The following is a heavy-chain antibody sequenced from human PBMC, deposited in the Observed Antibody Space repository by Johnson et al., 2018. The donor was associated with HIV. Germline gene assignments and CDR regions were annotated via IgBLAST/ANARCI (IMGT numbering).Heavy chain of an antibody. D-gene: IGHD1-26*01. CDR3: ARDPLVGSVTVGAFDI. Sequence: VQLVESGGGVVQPGRSLRLSCAASGFTFDDYGMSWVRQAPGKGLEWVSVIYSGGTTYYGDSVMGRFTISRDNSNNTVYLQMNSLRAEDTAVYCCARDPLVGSVTVGAFDIWGQGTMVTVSS. V-gene: IGHV3-66*01. CDR2: IYSGGTT. J-gene: IGHJ3*02. CDR1: GFTFDDYG.